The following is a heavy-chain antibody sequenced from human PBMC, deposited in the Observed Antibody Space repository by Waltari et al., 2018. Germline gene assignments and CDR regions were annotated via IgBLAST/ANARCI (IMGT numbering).Heavy chain of an antibody. CDR1: GYNFVAYG. V-gene: IGHV1-18*01. Sequence: QVQLVQSGPEMKKPGASVKVSCKTSGYNFVAYGISWVRQGPGEGLEWMGYSTTYNVEAKYAETFQGRLALSTDTSTSTAYLEVRSLTPDDTAVYYCARDRIRKDFWGQGALVTVSS. CDR2: STTYNVEA. J-gene: IGHJ4*02. CDR3: ARDRIRKDF. D-gene: IGHD3-10*01.